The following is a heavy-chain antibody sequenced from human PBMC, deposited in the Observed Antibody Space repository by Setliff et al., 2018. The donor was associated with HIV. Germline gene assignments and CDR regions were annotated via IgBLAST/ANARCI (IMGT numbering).Heavy chain of an antibody. Sequence: SETLSLTCTVSGRSISSDYWSWIRQPPGKGLEWIGYIYYSGSTKHNPSLKSRVTISLDTSKNQFSLKLTSVTAAETAVYYCARYSPRGYTLTGPYWGQGTLVTVSS. CDR2: IYYSGST. CDR1: GRSISSDY. D-gene: IGHD6-25*01. J-gene: IGHJ4*02. CDR3: ARYSPRGYTLTGPY. V-gene: IGHV4-59*01.